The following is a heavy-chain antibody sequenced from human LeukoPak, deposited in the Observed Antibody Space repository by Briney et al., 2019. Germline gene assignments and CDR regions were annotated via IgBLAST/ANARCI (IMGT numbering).Heavy chain of an antibody. J-gene: IGHJ6*03. CDR2: INHSGST. CDR3: ARLGGSGMLSRDLNYYMDV. CDR1: AGSLTTHY. V-gene: IGHV4-34*01. Sequence: SETLSLTCTVSAGSLTTHYWSWIRQPPGKGLEWIGEINHSGSTNYNPSLKSRVTISVDTSKNQFSVKLSSVTAADTAVYYCARLGGSGMLSRDLNYYMDVWGKGTTVTIS. D-gene: IGHD3-10*01.